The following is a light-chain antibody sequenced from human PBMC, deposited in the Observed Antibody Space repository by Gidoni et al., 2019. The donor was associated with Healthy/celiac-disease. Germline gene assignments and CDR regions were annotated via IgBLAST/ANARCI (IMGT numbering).Light chain of an antibody. Sequence: DIPMTQSPASLSASVGDRVTITCLASQSISSYLNRYQQNPEKAHKLQIYAASSLQSGVPSRFSGSGSGTDLTLTISSLQPEDFATYDCEQSYSTPPGTFGQGTKVEIK. CDR1: QSISSY. V-gene: IGKV1-39*01. CDR2: AAS. CDR3: EQSYSTPPGT. J-gene: IGKJ1*01.